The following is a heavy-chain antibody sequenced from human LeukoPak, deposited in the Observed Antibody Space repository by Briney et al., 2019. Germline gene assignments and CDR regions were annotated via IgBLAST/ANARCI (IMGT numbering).Heavy chain of an antibody. J-gene: IGHJ4*02. D-gene: IGHD5-12*01. CDR3: ARDRSVATMDTPGDY. Sequence: PSETLSLTCTVSGGSISSYYWSWIRQPAGKGLEWIGRIYTSGSSNYNPSLKSRVTMSVDTSKNQFSLKLSSVTAEDTAVYYCARDRSVATMDTPGDYWGQGTLVTVSS. V-gene: IGHV4-4*07. CDR1: GGSISSYY. CDR2: IYTSGSS.